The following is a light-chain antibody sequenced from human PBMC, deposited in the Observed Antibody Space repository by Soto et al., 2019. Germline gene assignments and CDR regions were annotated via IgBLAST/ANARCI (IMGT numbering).Light chain of an antibody. CDR1: SSNIGAGYD. J-gene: IGLJ2*01. CDR3: QSYDSSLSAL. CDR2: GNN. Sequence: QLVLTQPPSVSEAPGQRVTISCTGSSSNIGAGYDVHWYQQLPGTAPKLLIYGNNNRPSGVPDRFSGSKSGTSASLAITGLQAEDEADYYCQSYDSSLSALFGGGTKLTVL. V-gene: IGLV1-40*01.